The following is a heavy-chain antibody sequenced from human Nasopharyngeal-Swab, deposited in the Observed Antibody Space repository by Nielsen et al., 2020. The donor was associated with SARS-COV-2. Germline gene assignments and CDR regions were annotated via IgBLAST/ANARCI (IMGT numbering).Heavy chain of an antibody. V-gene: IGHV1-18*04. CDR2: ISAYNGNT. J-gene: IGHJ3*02. D-gene: IGHD2-15*01. CDR3: ARNRYCSGGSCYPKAFDI. Sequence: ASVKVSCKASGYTFTSYGISWVRQAPGQGLEWMGWISAYNGNTNYAQKLQGRVTMTTDTSTSTAYMELRSLRSDDTAVYYCARNRYCSGGSCYPKAFDIWGQGTMVTVSS. CDR1: GYTFTSYG.